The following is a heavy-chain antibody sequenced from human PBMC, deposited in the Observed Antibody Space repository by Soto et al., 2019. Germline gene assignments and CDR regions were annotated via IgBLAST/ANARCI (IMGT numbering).Heavy chain of an antibody. CDR2: INHSGST. J-gene: IGHJ6*02. V-gene: IGHV4-34*01. CDR3: ASLSNTPLKGPDGMDV. CDR1: GGSFSGYY. Sequence: PSETLSLTCAVYGGSFSGYYWSWIRQPPGKGLEWIGEINHSGSTNYNPSLKSRVTISVDTSKNQFSLKLSSVTAADTAVYYCASLSNTPLKGPDGMDVWGQGTTVTVSS. D-gene: IGHD3-3*02.